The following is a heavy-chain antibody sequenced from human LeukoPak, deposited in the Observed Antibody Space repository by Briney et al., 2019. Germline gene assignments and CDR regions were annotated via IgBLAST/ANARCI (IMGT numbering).Heavy chain of an antibody. J-gene: IGHJ4*02. CDR1: GFMFSSNY. CDR2: NYNGDTT. V-gene: IGHV3-66*04. Sequence: GGSLRLSCAASGFMFSSNYMSWVRQAPGKGLEWVSLNYNGDTTSYSDSVKGRFTISRDKSKNTLYLQMNSLRVDDTAVYYCASHGGQSAAPFIDYWGQGTLVTVSS. D-gene: IGHD3-10*01. CDR3: ASHGGQSAAPFIDY.